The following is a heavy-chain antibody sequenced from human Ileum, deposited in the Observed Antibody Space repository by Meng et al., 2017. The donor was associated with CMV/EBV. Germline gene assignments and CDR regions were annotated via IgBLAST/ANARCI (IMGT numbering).Heavy chain of an antibody. J-gene: IGHJ4*02. CDR2: IFWNDDR. CDR1: GLALDTTGLT. Sequence: SGPTLVKNTETLTLTCSLSGLALDTTGLTVDWIRQPPGKALEWLSLIFWNDDRRYSPSLKSRLTITRDRSKNQVVLRMTDMEPADTATYYCAKRRGQLSGYDYWGQGLMVTVSS. CDR3: AKRRGQLSGYDY. D-gene: IGHD6-25*01. V-gene: IGHV2-5*01.